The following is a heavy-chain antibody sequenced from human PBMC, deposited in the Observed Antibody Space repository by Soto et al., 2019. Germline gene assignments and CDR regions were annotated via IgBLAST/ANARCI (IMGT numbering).Heavy chain of an antibody. CDR2: INHSGST. V-gene: IGHV4-34*01. J-gene: IGHJ4*02. CDR3: AKATRSWHRSTDYFDY. CDR1: GGSFSGYY. D-gene: IGHD2-15*01. Sequence: SETLSLTCAVYGGSFSGYYWSWIRQPPGKGLEWIGEINHSGSTDYNPSLKSRVTISVDTSRNQFSLNLTSVTAEDTAVYYCAKATRSWHRSTDYFDYWGQGTLVTVSS.